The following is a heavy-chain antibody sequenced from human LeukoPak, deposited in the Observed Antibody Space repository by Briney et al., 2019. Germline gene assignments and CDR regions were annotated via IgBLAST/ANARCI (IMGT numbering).Heavy chain of an antibody. D-gene: IGHD6-13*01. V-gene: IGHV3-7*01. J-gene: IGHJ5*02. CDR2: IKQDGSEK. CDR3: ARDALIAAAAADNWFNP. Sequence: PGGSLRLSCAASGFTFSRYWMSWVRQAPGKGLEWVANIKQDGSEKYYVDSVKGRFTISRDNAKNSLYLQMNSLRAEDTAVYYCARDALIAAAAADNWFNPWGQGTLVTVSS. CDR1: GFTFSRYW.